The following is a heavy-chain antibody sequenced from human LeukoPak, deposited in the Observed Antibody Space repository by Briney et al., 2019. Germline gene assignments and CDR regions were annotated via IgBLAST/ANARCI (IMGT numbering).Heavy chain of an antibody. D-gene: IGHD2-21*01. CDR1: GGSLSGYY. CDR2: ISHSGST. Sequence: PSETLSLTCAVYGGSLSGYYWSWLRQPPGKGLEWIGEISHSGSTNYNPSLKSRVTISVDTSKNQFSLKLSSVTAADTAVYYCAGRPRKHNYYYYYMDVWGKGTTVTVSS. V-gene: IGHV4-34*01. CDR3: AGRPRKHNYYYYYMDV. J-gene: IGHJ6*03.